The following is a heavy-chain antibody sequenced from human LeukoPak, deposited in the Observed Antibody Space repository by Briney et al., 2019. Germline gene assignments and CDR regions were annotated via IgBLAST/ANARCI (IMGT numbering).Heavy chain of an antibody. Sequence: PSETLSLTCAVYGGSFSGYYWSWIRQPPGKGLEWIGYIHYSGNTNYNPSLKSRVTISVDRSNNQFSLKLTSVTAADTALYYCARGLLGGYSYGLPFDYWGLGNLVTVSS. CDR2: IHYSGNT. V-gene: IGHV4-59*01. J-gene: IGHJ4*02. D-gene: IGHD5-18*01. CDR3: ARGLLGGYSYGLPFDY. CDR1: GGSFSGYY.